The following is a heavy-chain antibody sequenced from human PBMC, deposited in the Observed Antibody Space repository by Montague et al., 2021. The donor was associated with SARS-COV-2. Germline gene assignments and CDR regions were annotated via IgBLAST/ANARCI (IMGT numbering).Heavy chain of an antibody. D-gene: IGHD2-15*01. CDR2: ISSDSSAV. J-gene: IGHJ4*02. Sequence: SLRLSCAASTFIFNDYSMHWVRQAPGKGLEWVALISSDSSAVTYANSVKGRFTISRDNSGNTLYLQMSSLRAEDTAIYYCAREKDYRTLSGRNFDRWGQGTLVTVSS. V-gene: IGHV3-30-3*01. CDR3: AREKDYRTLSGRNFDR. CDR1: TFIFNDYS.